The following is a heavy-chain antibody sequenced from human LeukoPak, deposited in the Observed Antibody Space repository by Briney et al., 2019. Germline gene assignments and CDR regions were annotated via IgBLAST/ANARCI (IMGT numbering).Heavy chain of an antibody. CDR2: INPNSGDT. D-gene: IGHD2-21*02. Sequence: GASVKVSCKASGYTFTDSHIHWVRQAPGQGLEWMGWINPNSGDTNYAQKFQGRVTMTRDTSISTASMELRRLRSDDTAVYYCARDRGVVTAIFYWGQGTLVTVSS. J-gene: IGHJ4*02. V-gene: IGHV1-2*02. CDR3: ARDRGVVTAIFY. CDR1: GYTFTDSH.